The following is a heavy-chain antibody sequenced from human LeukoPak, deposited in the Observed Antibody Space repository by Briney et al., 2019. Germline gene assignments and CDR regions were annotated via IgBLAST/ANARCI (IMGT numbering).Heavy chain of an antibody. J-gene: IGHJ3*02. CDR2: IKQDGSEK. V-gene: IGHV3-7*01. D-gene: IGHD6-19*01. CDR3: ATSQTTSGRYGNAFDI. Sequence: GGSLRLSCTSSKITFSSYWMSWVRQAPGKGLEWVANIKQDGSEKYYVDSLKDRFTISRDNAKNSLYLQMNSLRAEDTAVYYCATSQTTSGRYGNAFDIWGQGTMVTVSS. CDR1: KITFSSYW.